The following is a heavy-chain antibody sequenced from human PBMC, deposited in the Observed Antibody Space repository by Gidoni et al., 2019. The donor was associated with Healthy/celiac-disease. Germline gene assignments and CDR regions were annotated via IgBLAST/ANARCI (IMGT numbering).Heavy chain of an antibody. CDR1: GFPFSNAW. Sequence: EVQLVESGGGLVKPGGSLRLSCAASGFPFSNAWMSWVRQAPGKGLELVGRMKSKTDGGTTDYAAPVKGRFTISRDDSKNTLYLQMNSLKTEDTAVYYCTTGGVGYYSDYWGQGTLVTVSS. D-gene: IGHD3-22*01. CDR2: MKSKTDGGTT. V-gene: IGHV3-15*01. J-gene: IGHJ4*02. CDR3: TTGGVGYYSDY.